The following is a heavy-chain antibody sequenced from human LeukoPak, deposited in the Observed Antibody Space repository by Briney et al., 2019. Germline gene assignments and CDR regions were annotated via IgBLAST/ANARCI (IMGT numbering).Heavy chain of an antibody. CDR2: IYTSGST. CDR1: GGSSIGYS. J-gene: IGHJ3*02. D-gene: IGHD6-13*01. V-gene: IGHV4-59*10. Sequence: PSETLSLTCAVYGGSSIGYSWSWIRQPAGKGLEWIGRIYTSGSTNYNPSLKSRVTMSVDTSKNQFSLKLSSVTAADTAVYYCARWSQQQDAFDIWGQGTMVTVSS. CDR3: ARWSQQQDAFDI.